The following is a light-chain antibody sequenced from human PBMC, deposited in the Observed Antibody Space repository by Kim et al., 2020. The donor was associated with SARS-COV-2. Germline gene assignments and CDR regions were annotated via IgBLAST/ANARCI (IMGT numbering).Light chain of an antibody. V-gene: IGKV3-11*01. CDR3: QQRYISYT. CDR1: QNIHNY. Sequence: LSLSPAQRATLSCRASQNIHNYLAWYQQKPGQAPRLLIYDASSRATGIPARFSGSGSGTDFTLTISSLEPEDFAVYYCQQRYISYTFGQGTKLEI. J-gene: IGKJ2*01. CDR2: DAS.